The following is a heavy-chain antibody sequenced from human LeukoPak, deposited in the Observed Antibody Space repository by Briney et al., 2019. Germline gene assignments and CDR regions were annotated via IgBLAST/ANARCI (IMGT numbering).Heavy chain of an antibody. CDR1: GFMFDGYV. D-gene: IGHD6-13*01. V-gene: IGHV3-43*02. CDR2: ISGDGART. CDR3: AKGYSSTWYQGGPDY. J-gene: IGHJ4*02. Sequence: GGSLRLSCAASGFMFDGYVMHWVRQAPGKGLEWVSLISGDGARTYYANSVRGRFTISRDNSENSLYLQMNRLRTEDTALYYCAKGYSSTWYQGGPDYWGQGTLVTVSS.